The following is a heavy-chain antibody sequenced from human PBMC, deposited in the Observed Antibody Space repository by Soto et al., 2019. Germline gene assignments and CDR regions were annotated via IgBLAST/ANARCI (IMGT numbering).Heavy chain of an antibody. Sequence: SETLSLTCTVSGGSISSSSYYWGWIRQPPGKGLEWIGSIYYSGSTYYNPSLKSRVTISVDTSKNQFSLKLSSVTAADTAVYYCARSEHHSPRVWFDPWGQGTLVTVSS. CDR1: GGSISSSSYY. J-gene: IGHJ5*02. CDR3: ARSEHHSPRVWFDP. CDR2: IYYSGST. D-gene: IGHD2-15*01. V-gene: IGHV4-39*01.